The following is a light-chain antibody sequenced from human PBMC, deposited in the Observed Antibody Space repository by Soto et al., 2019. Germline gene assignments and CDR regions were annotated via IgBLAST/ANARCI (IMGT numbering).Light chain of an antibody. CDR2: TNT. V-gene: IGLV1-44*01. J-gene: IGLJ1*01. CDR3: ASWDDSLNGPV. Sequence: QYLLTQPPSASGTPGQRVTISCSGSISNVGGNPVNWYQHVPTTAPKLLIYTNTQRPSGVPDRFSGSKSGTSASLAISGLQSEDEADYYCASWDDSLNGPVFGTGTKVTVL. CDR1: ISNVGGNP.